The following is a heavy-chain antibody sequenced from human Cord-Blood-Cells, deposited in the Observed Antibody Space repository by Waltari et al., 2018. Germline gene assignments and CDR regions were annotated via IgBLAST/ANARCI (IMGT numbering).Heavy chain of an antibody. D-gene: IGHD3-22*01. J-gene: IGHJ4*02. CDR2: VEPEDGET. CDR1: GYTLTELS. CDR3: ATAYYYDSSGYYYFDY. Sequence: QVQLVQSGAEVKKPGASVKVSCKVSGYTLTELSMHWVRQAPGKGLEWMGGVEPEDGETIYEQKFQGRGTMTEDTSTDTAYMELSSLRSEDTAVYYCATAYYYDSSGYYYFDYWGQGTLVTVSS. V-gene: IGHV1-24*01.